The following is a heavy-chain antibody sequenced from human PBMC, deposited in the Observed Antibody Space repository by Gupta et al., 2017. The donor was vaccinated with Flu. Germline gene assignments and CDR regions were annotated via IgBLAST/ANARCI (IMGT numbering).Heavy chain of an antibody. Sequence: QVQLQQWGAGLLKPSETASLTCAVYGWSFSGYYWSWIRQPPGKGLEWIGEINHSGTTNYNPSIKSRVTISVDTSKNQFSLKLSSVTAAETAVYYCARGSPLPQDGSGSYPFDYWGQGTLVTVSS. V-gene: IGHV4-34*01. CDR2: INHSGTT. D-gene: IGHD3-10*01. CDR1: GWSFSGYY. J-gene: IGHJ4*02. CDR3: ARGSPLPQDGSGSYPFDY.